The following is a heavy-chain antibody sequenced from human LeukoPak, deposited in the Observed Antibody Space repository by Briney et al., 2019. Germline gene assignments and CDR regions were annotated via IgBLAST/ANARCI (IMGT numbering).Heavy chain of an antibody. CDR3: ARAEMYYYYMDV. CDR1: GYTFTGYY. V-gene: IGHV1-2*02. CDR2: INPNSGGT. Sequence: GASVKVSCKASGYTFTGYYMHWVRQAPGQGLEWMGWINPNSGGTNYAQKFQGRVTMTRDTSISTAYMELSSLRSEDTAVYYCARAEMYYYYMDVWGKGTTVTISS. J-gene: IGHJ6*03.